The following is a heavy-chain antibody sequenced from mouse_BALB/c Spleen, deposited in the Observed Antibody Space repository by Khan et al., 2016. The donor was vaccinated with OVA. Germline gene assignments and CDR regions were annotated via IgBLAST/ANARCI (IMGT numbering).Heavy chain of an antibody. CDR1: GYTFTNYG. D-gene: IGHD2-1*01. V-gene: IGHV9-3-1*01. J-gene: IGHJ3*01. CDR3: ARSNGNYWFAY. CDR2: INTYIGEP. Sequence: QIQLVQSGPELKKPGETVKISCRASGYTFTNYGMNWVKQAPGQGLKWMGWINTYIGEPTYADDFKGRFVFSLEASASTAYLQINNLKNEDTATYFCARSNGNYWFAYWGQGTLVTVSA.